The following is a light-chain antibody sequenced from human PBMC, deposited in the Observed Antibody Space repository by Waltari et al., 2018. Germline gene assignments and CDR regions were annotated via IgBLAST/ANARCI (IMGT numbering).Light chain of an antibody. CDR2: GAS. CDR3: QQYNNYSEKS. CDR1: QSVSAW. Sequence: HLTQSPSTLSASVGDRVIITCRASQSVSAWVAWYQQTPGKSPKLLIHGASILQTGVPSRFSGSGSGTEFTLTISTLHPEDSGTYYCQQYNNYSEKSFGQGTKVEIK. J-gene: IGKJ1*01. V-gene: IGKV1-5*03.